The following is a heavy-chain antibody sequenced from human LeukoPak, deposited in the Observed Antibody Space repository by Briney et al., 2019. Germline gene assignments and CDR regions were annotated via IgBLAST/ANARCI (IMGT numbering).Heavy chain of an antibody. CDR1: GYTFTSYG. V-gene: IGHV1-18*04. CDR3: ARSRLRGDWFDP. CDR2: ISAYNGNT. J-gene: IGHJ5*02. D-gene: IGHD2-15*01. Sequence: ASVKVSSTASGYTFTSYGISWARQAPGQGLEWMGWISAYNGNTNYAQKLQGRVTMTTDTSTSTAYMELRSLRSDDTAVYYCARSRLRGDWFDPWGQGTLVTVSS.